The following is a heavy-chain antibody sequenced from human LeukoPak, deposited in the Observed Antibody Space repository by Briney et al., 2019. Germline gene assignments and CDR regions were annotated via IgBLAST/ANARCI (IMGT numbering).Heavy chain of an antibody. J-gene: IGHJ4*02. CDR2: INPNSGGT. CDR1: EYTFTGYY. V-gene: IGHV1-2*02. Sequence: ASVKVSCKASEYTFTGYYMHWVRQAPGQGLEWMGWINPNSGGTNYAQKFQGRVTMTRDTSISTAYMELSRLRSDDTAVYYCARVFEASCSSTSCYLDYWGQGTLVTVSS. D-gene: IGHD2-2*01. CDR3: ARVFEASCSSTSCYLDY.